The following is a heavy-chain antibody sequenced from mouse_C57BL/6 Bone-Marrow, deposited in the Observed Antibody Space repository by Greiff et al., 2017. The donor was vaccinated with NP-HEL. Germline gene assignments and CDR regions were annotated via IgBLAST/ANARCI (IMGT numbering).Heavy chain of an antibody. Sequence: VQLKQSGPELVKPGASVKMSCKASGYTFTDYNMHWVKQSHGKSLEWIGYINPNNGGTSYNQKFKGKATLTVNKSSSTAYMELRSLTSEDSAVYYCARAGSKGDWYFDVWGTGTTVTVSS. J-gene: IGHJ1*03. CDR3: ARAGSKGDWYFDV. CDR2: INPNNGGT. V-gene: IGHV1-22*01. CDR1: GYTFTDYN. D-gene: IGHD1-3*01.